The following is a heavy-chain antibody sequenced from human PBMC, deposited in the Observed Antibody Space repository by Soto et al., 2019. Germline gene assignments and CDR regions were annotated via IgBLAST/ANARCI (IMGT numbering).Heavy chain of an antibody. CDR1: GYAFSSYW. D-gene: IGHD2-8*02. Sequence: VESVTISCQVSGYAFSSYWIAWVLQMPGKGLEWMGIIYPGDSDTRYSPSFQGQVTISVDKSITTAYLQWSSLKASDTAMYYCARGYCTATICDPWFDPWGQGTMVTVSS. CDR3: ARGYCTATICDPWFDP. J-gene: IGHJ5*02. CDR2: IYPGDSDT. V-gene: IGHV5-51*01.